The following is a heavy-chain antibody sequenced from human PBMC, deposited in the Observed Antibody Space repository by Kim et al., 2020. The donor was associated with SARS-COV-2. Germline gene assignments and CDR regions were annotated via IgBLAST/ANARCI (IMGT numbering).Heavy chain of an antibody. CDR2: IYYSGST. V-gene: IGHV4-61*01. Sequence: SETLSLTCTVSGGSVSSGSYYWSWIRQPPGKGLEWIGYIYYSGSTNYNPSLKSRVTISVDTSKNQFSLKLSSVTAADTAVYYCARDPTAMADYYGMDVWGQGTTVTVSS. J-gene: IGHJ6*02. CDR1: GGSVSSGSYY. CDR3: ARDPTAMADYYGMDV. D-gene: IGHD5-18*01.